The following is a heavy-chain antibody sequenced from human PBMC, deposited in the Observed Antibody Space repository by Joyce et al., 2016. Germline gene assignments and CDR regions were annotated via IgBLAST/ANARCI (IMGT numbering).Heavy chain of an antibody. CDR1: GYTFTSFY. V-gene: IGHV1-46*01. Sequence: QVQLVQSGAEVKKPGASVKVSCKASGYTFTSFYMPRVRQAPGQGLELIGVFNPSGYSTSYAQKFQGTATMTKDTSTGTVYMGLGSLEPDDSAVYYCAGGPGYCAGGNCYAALDYWGQGTLITVSS. D-gene: IGHD2-15*01. CDR2: FNPSGYST. CDR3: AGGPGYCAGGNCYAALDY. J-gene: IGHJ4*02.